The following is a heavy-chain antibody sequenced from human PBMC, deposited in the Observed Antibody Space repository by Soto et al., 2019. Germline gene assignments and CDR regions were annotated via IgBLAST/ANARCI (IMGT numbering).Heavy chain of an antibody. V-gene: IGHV3-30*18. CDR1: GFTFSSYG. CDR3: AKDSLSIGYYYDSSGYYPN. CDR2: ISYDGSNK. J-gene: IGHJ4*02. Sequence: GGSLRLSCAASGFTFSSYGMHWVRQAPGKGLEWVAVISYDGSNKYYADSVKGRFTISRDNSKNTLYLQMNSLRAEDTAVYYCAKDSLSIGYYYDSSGYYPNWGQGTLVTVSS. D-gene: IGHD3-22*01.